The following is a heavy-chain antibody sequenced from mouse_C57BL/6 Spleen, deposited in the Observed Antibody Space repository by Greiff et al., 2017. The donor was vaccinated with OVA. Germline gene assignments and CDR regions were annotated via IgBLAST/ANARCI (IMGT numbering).Heavy chain of an antibody. CDR1: GYTFTDYY. CDR3: ARSSAQATAMDY. V-gene: IGHV1-19*01. J-gene: IGHJ4*01. D-gene: IGHD3-2*02. Sequence: VQLQQSGPVLVKPGASVKMSCKASGYTFTDYYMNWVKQSHGKSLEWIGVINPYNGGTSYNQKFKGKATLTVDKSSSTAYMELNSLTSEDSAVYYCARSSAQATAMDYWGQGTSVTVSS. CDR2: INPYNGGT.